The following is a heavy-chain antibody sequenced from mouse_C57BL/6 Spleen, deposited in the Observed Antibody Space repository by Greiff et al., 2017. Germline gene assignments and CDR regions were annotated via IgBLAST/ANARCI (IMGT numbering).Heavy chain of an antibody. Sequence: EVQLQQSGPELVKPGASVKISCKASGYTFTDYYMNWVKQSHGQSLEWIGDINPNNGGTSYNQKFKGKATLTVDKSSSTADMELRSLTSEDSAVYYCARSELHYGSSPGFADWGKGTLVTVSA. V-gene: IGHV1-26*01. D-gene: IGHD1-1*01. CDR1: GYTFTDYY. J-gene: IGHJ3*01. CDR2: INPNNGGT. CDR3: ARSELHYGSSPGFAD.